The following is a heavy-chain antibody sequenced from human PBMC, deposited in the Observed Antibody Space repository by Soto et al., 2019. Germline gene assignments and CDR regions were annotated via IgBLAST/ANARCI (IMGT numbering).Heavy chain of an antibody. CDR2: ISGSGGST. D-gene: IGHD3-10*01. CDR1: GFTFSSYA. Sequence: HPGGSLRLSCAASGFTFSSYAMSCVRQAPGKGLEWVSAISGSGGSTYYADSVKGRFTISRDNSKNTLYLQMNSLRAEDTAVYYCAKKQHYYGSGSQPWYFDYWGQGTLVTVSS. J-gene: IGHJ4*02. V-gene: IGHV3-23*01. CDR3: AKKQHYYGSGSQPWYFDY.